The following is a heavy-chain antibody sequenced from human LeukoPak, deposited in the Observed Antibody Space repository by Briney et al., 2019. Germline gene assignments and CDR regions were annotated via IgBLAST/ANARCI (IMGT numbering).Heavy chain of an antibody. CDR2: ISSSSSYI. J-gene: IGHJ4*02. Sequence: GGSLRLSCAASGFTFSSYSMNWVRQAPGKGLEWVSSISSSSSYIYYADSVKGRFTISRDNAKNSLYLQMNSLRAEDTAVYYCARADIAVAGTMELDTYYFDYWGQGTLVTVSS. CDR1: GFTFSSYS. D-gene: IGHD6-19*01. V-gene: IGHV3-21*01. CDR3: ARADIAVAGTMELDTYYFDY.